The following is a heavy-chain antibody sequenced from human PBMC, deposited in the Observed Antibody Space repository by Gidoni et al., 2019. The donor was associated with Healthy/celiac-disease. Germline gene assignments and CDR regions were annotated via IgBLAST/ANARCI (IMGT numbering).Heavy chain of an antibody. Sequence: AQLQETGPGLVKPSETLSRTCTGTGGTSSSYYWSWLRQPPGKGLECIGYIYYSGSTNHPPSLQIRVPISVYTSKHPFSLKLCSVTAADTAVYYCSRDRGGIGSYYYYYGMDVWGQGTTVTVSS. V-gene: IGHV4-59*01. J-gene: IGHJ6*02. CDR1: GGTSSSYY. CDR2: IYYSGST. CDR3: SRDRGGIGSYYYYYGMDV. D-gene: IGHD3-10*01.